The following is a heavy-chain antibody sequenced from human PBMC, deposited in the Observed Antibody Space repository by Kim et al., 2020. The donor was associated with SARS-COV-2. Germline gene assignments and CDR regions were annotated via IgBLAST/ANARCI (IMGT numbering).Heavy chain of an antibody. D-gene: IGHD3-10*01. CDR3: ARGYTYDYGDYFDY. V-gene: IGHV3-66*01. J-gene: IGHJ4*02. Sequence: YTDSVKGRFTASRDSSKNTLYLQMDSLRAEDTAVYYCARGYTYDYGDYFDYWGQGTLVTVSS.